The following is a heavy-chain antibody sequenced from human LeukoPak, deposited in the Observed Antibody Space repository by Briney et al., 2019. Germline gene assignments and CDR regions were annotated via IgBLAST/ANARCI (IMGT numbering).Heavy chain of an antibody. J-gene: IGHJ4*02. Sequence: GGSLRLSGAASGFTFSSYEMNWVRQAPGKGLEWVSYISTSGSTLYYADSVKGRFTISRDNSENSLYLQMDSLTAEDTAVYYCTRKGSQWDFLVDYWGQGTRVAVSP. V-gene: IGHV3-48*03. CDR1: GFTFSSYE. CDR3: TRKGSQWDFLVDY. D-gene: IGHD2/OR15-2a*01. CDR2: ISTSGSTL.